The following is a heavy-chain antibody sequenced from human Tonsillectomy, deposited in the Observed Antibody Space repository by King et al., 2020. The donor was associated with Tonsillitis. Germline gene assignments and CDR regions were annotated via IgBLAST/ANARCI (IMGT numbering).Heavy chain of an antibody. CDR1: GFTFSGSA. CDR2: IRSKAKSYAT. D-gene: IGHD2-2*01. V-gene: IGHV3-73*02. CDR3: TRSDQLAAFDY. J-gene: IGHJ4*02. Sequence: VQLVESGGGLVQPGGSLKVSCAASGFTFSGSAMHWVRQASGKGLEWVGRIRSKAKSYATAYAASVKGRFTISRDDSKNTAYLQMNSLKTEETDIYYCTRSDQLAAFDYWGQGTLVTVSS.